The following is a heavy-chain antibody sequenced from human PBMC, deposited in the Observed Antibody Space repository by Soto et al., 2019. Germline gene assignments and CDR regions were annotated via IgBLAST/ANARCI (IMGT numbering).Heavy chain of an antibody. V-gene: IGHV1-18*01. CDR2: ISAYNGNT. J-gene: IGHJ4*02. D-gene: IGHD6-25*01. CDR1: GYTFTSYG. Sequence: QVQLVQSGAEVKKPGASVKVSCKASGYTFTSYGISWVRQAPGQGLEWMGWISAYNGNTNYAQKLQGRVTMTTDTYTSTAYMELRSLRADDTAMYYWASVIAAAVDFDYWGQGTLVTVSS. CDR3: ASVIAAAVDFDY.